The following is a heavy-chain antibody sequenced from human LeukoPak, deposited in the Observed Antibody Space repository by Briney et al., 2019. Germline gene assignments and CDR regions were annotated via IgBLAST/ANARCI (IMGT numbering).Heavy chain of an antibody. CDR1: GFTVSTNY. D-gene: IGHD4-17*01. Sequence: GGSLRHSCAASGFTVSTNYMSWVRQAPGRGLEWVSVVYSGGGTSYADSVKGRFTISRDNSKNTLYLQMNSLRAEDTAVYYCASRYSGDWNLIDYWGQGTLVTVSS. J-gene: IGHJ4*02. CDR3: ASRYSGDWNLIDY. CDR2: VYSGGGT. V-gene: IGHV3-66*01.